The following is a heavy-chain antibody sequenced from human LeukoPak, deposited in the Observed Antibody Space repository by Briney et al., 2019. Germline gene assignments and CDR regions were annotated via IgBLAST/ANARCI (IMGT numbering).Heavy chain of an antibody. Sequence: GGSLRLSCAASGFTFSSYAMHWVRQAPAKGLEWVAVISYEGNNKFYADSVTGRFTISRDNSKNTLNLQMNSLRPEDTAVYYCARRSGAWYFLDYWGQGTLVTVSS. D-gene: IGHD6-19*01. V-gene: IGHV3-30-3*01. CDR2: ISYEGNNK. CDR3: ARRSGAWYFLDY. CDR1: GFTFSSYA. J-gene: IGHJ4*02.